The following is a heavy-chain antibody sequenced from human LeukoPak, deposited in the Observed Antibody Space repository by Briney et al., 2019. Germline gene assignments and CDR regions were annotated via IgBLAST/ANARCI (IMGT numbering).Heavy chain of an antibody. CDR1: GGSFSGYY. D-gene: IGHD2-2*01. Sequence: SETLSLTCAVYGGSFSGYYWSWIRQPPGKGLEWIGEINHSGSTNYNPSLKNRVTISVDTSKNQFSLKLSSVTAADTAVYYCARAGCSSTSCYYYGMDVWGKGTTVTVSS. CDR2: INHSGST. CDR3: ARAGCSSTSCYYYGMDV. J-gene: IGHJ6*04. V-gene: IGHV4-34*01.